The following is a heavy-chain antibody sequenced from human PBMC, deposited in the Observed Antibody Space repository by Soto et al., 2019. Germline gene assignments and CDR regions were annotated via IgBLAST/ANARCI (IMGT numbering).Heavy chain of an antibody. CDR1: GYTFTSYG. Sequence: QVQLVQSGAEVKKPGASVKVSCKASGYTFTSYGISWVRQAPGQGLEWMGWISVDDGDTNYAQNFQGRDTMSTDTSTSTAYMEMRSLRSDDTAVYYCARDQVAKWAPGSAMVNYYYGMDAWGQGTTVTVSS. V-gene: IGHV1-18*04. D-gene: IGHD5-18*01. J-gene: IGHJ6*02. CDR2: ISVDDGDT. CDR3: ARDQVAKWAPGSAMVNYYYGMDA.